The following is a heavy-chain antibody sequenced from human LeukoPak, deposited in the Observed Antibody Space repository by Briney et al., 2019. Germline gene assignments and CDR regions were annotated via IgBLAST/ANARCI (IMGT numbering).Heavy chain of an antibody. CDR2: IRYEGSDK. J-gene: IGHJ4*02. CDR1: GFSFSTYG. V-gene: IGHV3-30*02. CDR3: AKDKVVGYYGSGRPQGYFDY. D-gene: IGHD3-10*01. Sequence: GGSLRLSCVASGFSFSTYGMHWVRQAPGKGLEWVAFIRYEGSDKYYADSVKGRSTISRDNSKNTLNLEMNSLRAEDTAVYYCAKDKVVGYYGSGRPQGYFDYWGQGTLVTVSS.